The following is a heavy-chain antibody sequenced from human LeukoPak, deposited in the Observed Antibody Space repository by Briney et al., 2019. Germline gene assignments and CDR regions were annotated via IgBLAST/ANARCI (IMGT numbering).Heavy chain of an antibody. CDR2: IREDGTEK. J-gene: IGHJ4*02. Sequence: GGSLRLSCAASGFTFSSYAMHWVRQAPGKGLEWVANIREDGTEKNYVDSVKGRFTISRDNAKNSLFLQMSNLRDDDTAIYYCARHVGNSFWGQGTLVTVSP. CDR3: ARHVGNSF. D-gene: IGHD1/OR15-1a*01. CDR1: GFTFSSYA. V-gene: IGHV3-7*01.